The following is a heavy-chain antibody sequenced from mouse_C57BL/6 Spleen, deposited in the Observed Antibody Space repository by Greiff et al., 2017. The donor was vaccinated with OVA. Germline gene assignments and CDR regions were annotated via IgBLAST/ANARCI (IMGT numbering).Heavy chain of an antibody. CDR1: GFTFSSYT. CDR2: ISGGGGNT. J-gene: IGHJ4*01. CDR3: ARQGDGYYFYAMDY. V-gene: IGHV5-9*01. Sequence: EVQRVESGGGLVKPGGSLKLSCAASGFTFSSYTMSWVRQTPEKRLEWVATISGGGGNTYYPDSVKGRFTISRDNAKNTLYLQMSSLRSEDTALYYCARQGDGYYFYAMDYWGQGTSVTVSS. D-gene: IGHD2-3*01.